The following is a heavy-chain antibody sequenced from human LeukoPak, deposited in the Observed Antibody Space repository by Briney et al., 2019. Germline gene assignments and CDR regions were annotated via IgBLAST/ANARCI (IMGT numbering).Heavy chain of an antibody. CDR3: ATLRGAITAVFDS. CDR2: IHDSGGT. V-gene: IGHV4-59*08. D-gene: IGHD5-12*01. CDR1: GGSITYDY. J-gene: IGHJ4*02. Sequence: PSETLSLTCTVSGGSITYDYWSWIRQSPGKRLEWIGYIHDSGGTKYSPSLKRRGTTSVDTSKNQFSLKLRSVTAADTALYYCATLRGAITAVFDSWGQGALVTVSS.